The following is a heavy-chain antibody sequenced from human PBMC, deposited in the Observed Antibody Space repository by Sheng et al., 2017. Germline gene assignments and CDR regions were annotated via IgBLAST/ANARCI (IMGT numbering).Heavy chain of an antibody. CDR3: ARDRGYCSGGSCYPLESWFDP. CDR1: GYTFTGYY. J-gene: IGHJ5*02. V-gene: IGHV1-2*06. CDR2: INPNSGGT. Sequence: QVQLVQSGAEMKKPGASVKVSCKASGYTFTGYYMHWVRQAPGQGLEWMGRINPNSGGTNYAQKFQGRVTMTRDTSISTAYMELSRLRSDDTAVYYCARDRGYCSGGSCYPLESWFDPWGRGNPGHRLL. D-gene: IGHD2-15*01.